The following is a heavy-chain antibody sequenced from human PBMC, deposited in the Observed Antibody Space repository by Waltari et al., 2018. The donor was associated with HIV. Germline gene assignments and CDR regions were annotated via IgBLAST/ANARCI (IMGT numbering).Heavy chain of an antibody. Sequence: QLQLQESGPGLVKPSETLSLTCSVSGGSFSGYYWNWIRQTPGKGLEWIGSFYYTGTTNSNPSLMSRVTISGDTSRNQFSLKLSSVTAADTAIYYCAREAGGSGWKFDYWGQGALVTVSS. J-gene: IGHJ4*02. CDR3: AREAGGSGWKFDY. V-gene: IGHV4-59*01. CDR2: FYYTGTT. CDR1: GGSFSGYY. D-gene: IGHD6-19*01.